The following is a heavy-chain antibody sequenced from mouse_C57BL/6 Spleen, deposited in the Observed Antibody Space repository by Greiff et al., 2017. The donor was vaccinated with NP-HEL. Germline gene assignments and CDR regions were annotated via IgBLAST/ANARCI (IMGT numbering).Heavy chain of an antibody. D-gene: IGHD2-5*01. CDR2: INPSNGGT. V-gene: IGHV1-53*01. J-gene: IGHJ4*01. Sequence: VQLQQPGTELVKPGASVKLSCKASGYTFTSYWMHWVKQRPGQGLEWIGNINPSNGGTNYNAKFKSKATLTVDKSSSTAYMQLSSLTSEDSAVYYCAYSNYDYYAMDYWGQGTSVTVSS. CDR1: GYTFTSYW. CDR3: AYSNYDYYAMDY.